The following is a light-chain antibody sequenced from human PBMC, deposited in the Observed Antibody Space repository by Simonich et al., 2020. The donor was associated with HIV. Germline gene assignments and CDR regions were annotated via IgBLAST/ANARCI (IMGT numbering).Light chain of an antibody. J-gene: IGLJ3*02. V-gene: IGLV4-69*01. CDR3: QTWGTGFWV. CDR2: LKSDGSH. Sequence: QLVLTQSPSASASLGASVQLTCTLSSGHSSYAIAWHQQQPAKGPRNLMKLKSDGSHNKGDGIPDRFSGSSSGAERYLTISSLQSEDEADYYCQTWGTGFWVFGGGTKLTVL. CDR1: SGHSSYA.